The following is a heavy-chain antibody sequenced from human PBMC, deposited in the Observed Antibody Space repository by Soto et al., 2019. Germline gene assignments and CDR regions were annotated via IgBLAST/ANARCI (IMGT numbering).Heavy chain of an antibody. D-gene: IGHD6-19*01. CDR2: ISAYNGNT. Sequence: QVQLVQSGAEVKKPGASVKVSCKASGYTFTSYGISWVRQAPGQGLEWMGWISAYNGNTNYAQKRQGRVTMTTDTSTSSADMELRGLRSDDTAVAYCASDRAVGLVDYWGQGTLVTVSS. CDR1: GYTFTSYG. CDR3: ASDRAVGLVDY. J-gene: IGHJ4*02. V-gene: IGHV1-18*01.